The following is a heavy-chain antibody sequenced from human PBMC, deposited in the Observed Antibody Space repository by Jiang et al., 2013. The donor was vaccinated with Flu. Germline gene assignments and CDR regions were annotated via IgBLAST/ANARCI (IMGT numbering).Heavy chain of an antibody. Sequence: QLLESGGGLVQPGGSLRLSCAASGFTFSSYNLNWVRQAPGKGLEWVSYISTSSSTIYYADSVKGRFTISRDNAKNSLYLQMNSLRVEDTAVYYCARTSITYDYWGQGTLVTVSS. CDR1: GFTFSSYN. V-gene: IGHV3-48*01. D-gene: IGHD3-10*01. CDR2: ISTSSSTI. J-gene: IGHJ4*02. CDR3: ARTSITYDY.